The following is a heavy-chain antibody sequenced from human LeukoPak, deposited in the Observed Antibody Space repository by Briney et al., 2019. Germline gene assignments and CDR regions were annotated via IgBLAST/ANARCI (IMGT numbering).Heavy chain of an antibody. CDR1: GFTVSSNY. CDR3: ARGRYSYGLDY. D-gene: IGHD5-18*01. Sequence: PGGSLRLSCAASGFTVSSNYMSWVRQAPGKGLEWVSVIYSGGSTYYADSVKGRFTISRDNSKNTLYLQMNSLSAEDTAVYYCARGRYSYGLDYWGQGTLVTVSS. J-gene: IGHJ4*02. V-gene: IGHV3-53*01. CDR2: IYSGGST.